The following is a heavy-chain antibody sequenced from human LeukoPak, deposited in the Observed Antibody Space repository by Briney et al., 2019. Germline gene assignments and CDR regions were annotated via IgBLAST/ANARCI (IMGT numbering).Heavy chain of an antibody. CDR2: IYYSGST. CDR3: ARTYSSWEYYFDY. CDR1: GGSISSYY. V-gene: IGHV4-59*01. J-gene: IGHJ4*02. Sequence: SETLSLPCTVSGGSISSYYWSWIRQPPGKGLEWIGYIYYSGSTNYNPSLKSRVTISVDTSKNQFSLKLSSVTAADTAVYYCARTYSSWEYYFDYWGQGTLVTVSS. D-gene: IGHD6-6*01.